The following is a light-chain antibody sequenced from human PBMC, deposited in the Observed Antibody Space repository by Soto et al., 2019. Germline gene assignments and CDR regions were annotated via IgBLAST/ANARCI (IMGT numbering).Light chain of an antibody. CDR3: QQLNSYVFA. J-gene: IGKJ3*01. Sequence: DIQLTQSPSFLSASVGDRVTITCRASQDVSRYLAWYQQKPGKAPNLLIYAASTLRSGVPSRFSGSGSETEYTLTISRRQPEDFATYYCQQLNSYVFAFGPGTKVDIK. CDR1: QDVSRY. V-gene: IGKV1-9*01. CDR2: AAS.